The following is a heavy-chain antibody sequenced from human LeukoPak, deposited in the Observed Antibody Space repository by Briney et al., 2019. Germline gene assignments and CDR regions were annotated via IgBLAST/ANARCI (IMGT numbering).Heavy chain of an antibody. J-gene: IGHJ4*02. Sequence: SSETLSLTCTVSGGSISSSSYYWGWIRQPPGKGLEWIGSIYYRGSTYYNPSLKSRVTISVDTSKNQFSLKLSSVTAADTAVYYCARGVDYYGVWGQGTLVTVSS. CDR3: ARGVDYYGV. D-gene: IGHD3-10*01. CDR2: IYYRGST. CDR1: GGSISSSSYY. V-gene: IGHV4-39*07.